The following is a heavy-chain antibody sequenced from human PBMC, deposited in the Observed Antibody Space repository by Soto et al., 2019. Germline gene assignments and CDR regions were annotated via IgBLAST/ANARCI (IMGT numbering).Heavy chain of an antibody. CDR1: GGSISSYY. CDR3: ARESAAAGTKYAFDI. CDR2: IYYSGST. J-gene: IGHJ3*02. Sequence: PPETLSLTCTVSGGSISSYYWSWIRQPPGKGLEWIGYIYYSGSTNYNPSLKSRVTISVDTSKNQFSLKLSSVTAADTAVYYCARESAAAGTKYAFDIWGQGTMVTVSS. D-gene: IGHD6-13*01. V-gene: IGHV4-59*01.